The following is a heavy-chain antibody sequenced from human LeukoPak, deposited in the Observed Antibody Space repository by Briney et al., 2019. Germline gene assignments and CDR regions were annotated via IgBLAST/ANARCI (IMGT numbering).Heavy chain of an antibody. V-gene: IGHV3-7*01. CDR1: GFTLSSYW. J-gene: IGHJ4*02. Sequence: GGSLRLSCAASGFTLSSYWMSWVRQAPGKGLEWVANIKQDGSEKYYVDSVKGRFTISRDNAKNSLYLQMNSLRAEDTAVYYCAREKVRVATIGGFDYWGQGTLVTVSS. D-gene: IGHD5-12*01. CDR2: IKQDGSEK. CDR3: AREKVRVATIGGFDY.